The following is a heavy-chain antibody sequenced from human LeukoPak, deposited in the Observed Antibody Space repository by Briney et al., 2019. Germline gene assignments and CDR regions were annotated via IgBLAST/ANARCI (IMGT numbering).Heavy chain of an antibody. CDR3: ARVIAAAGTLYIDV. CDR2: INPNSGGT. CDR1: GYTFAGYY. D-gene: IGHD6-13*01. Sequence: GASVKVSCKASGYTFAGYYIHWVRQAPGQGLEWMGWINPNSGGTNYAQKFQGRVTMTRDTSISTAYMELSRLRSDDTAVYYCARVIAAAGTLYIDVWGKGTTVTVSS. J-gene: IGHJ6*03. V-gene: IGHV1-2*02.